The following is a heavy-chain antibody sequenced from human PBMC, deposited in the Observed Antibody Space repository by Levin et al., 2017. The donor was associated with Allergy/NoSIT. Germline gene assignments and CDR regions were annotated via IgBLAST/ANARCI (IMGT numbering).Heavy chain of an antibody. CDR3: ARASEPYSSSSFRY. Sequence: ASVKVSCKASGYTFTGYYMHWVRQAPGQGLEWMGRINPNSGGTNYAQKFQGRVTMTRDTSISTAYMELSRLRSDDTAVYYCARASEPYSSSSFRYWGQGTLVTVSS. J-gene: IGHJ4*02. V-gene: IGHV1-2*06. CDR2: INPNSGGT. D-gene: IGHD6-6*01. CDR1: GYTFTGYY.